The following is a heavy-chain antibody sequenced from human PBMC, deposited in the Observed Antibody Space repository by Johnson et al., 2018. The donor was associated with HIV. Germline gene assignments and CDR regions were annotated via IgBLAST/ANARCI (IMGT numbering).Heavy chain of an antibody. Sequence: VQLVESGGGVVQPGRSLRLSCAASGFTFSSYAMHWVRQAPGKGLEWVAVISYDGSNKYYADSVKGRFTISRDNSKNTLYLQMNSLSAEDTAVYYCASTSSGWFYAFDIWGQGTMVTVSS. V-gene: IGHV3-30-3*01. CDR2: ISYDGSNK. CDR3: ASTSSGWFYAFDI. J-gene: IGHJ3*02. D-gene: IGHD6-19*01. CDR1: GFTFSSYA.